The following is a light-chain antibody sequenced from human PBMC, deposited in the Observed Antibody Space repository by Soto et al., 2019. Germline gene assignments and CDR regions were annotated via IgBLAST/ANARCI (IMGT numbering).Light chain of an antibody. V-gene: IGKV3-20*01. CDR3: QQYSISST. J-gene: IGKJ1*01. CDR1: QRVISSA. Sequence: ESVWTRSPPTLSLSALERASVSGRSIQRVISSAVAWYQHKPGQSPRLLIFGVSSRATDIPDRFSGSGSGTDFTLTINRLEPEDFAVYYCQQYSISSTFGQGTKVDI. CDR2: GVS.